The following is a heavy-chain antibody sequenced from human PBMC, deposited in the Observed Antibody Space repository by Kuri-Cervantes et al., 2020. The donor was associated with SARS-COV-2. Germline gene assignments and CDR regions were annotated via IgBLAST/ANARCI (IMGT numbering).Heavy chain of an antibody. Sequence: SETLSLTCTVSGGSISSYYWSWIRQPPGKGLEWIGYIYYSGSTHYNPSLKSRVTISVDTSKNQFSLKLSSVTAADTAVYYCARGRYYDSSGFQHWGQGTLVTVSS. CDR1: GGSISSYY. CDR3: ARGRYYDSSGFQH. V-gene: IGHV4-59*01. CDR2: IYYSGST. D-gene: IGHD3-22*01. J-gene: IGHJ1*01.